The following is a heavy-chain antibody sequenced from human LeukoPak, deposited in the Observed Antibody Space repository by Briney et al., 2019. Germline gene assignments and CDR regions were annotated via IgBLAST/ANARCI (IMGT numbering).Heavy chain of an antibody. V-gene: IGHV3-23*01. CDR2: ISDSGGRT. D-gene: IGHD3-10*01. Sequence: GGSLRLSCAASGFTFSSCALSWVRQAPGKGLEWVSAISDSGGRTYYADSVKGRFTISRDNSKNTLYLQMNSLRAEDTAVYYCTIYYYGSGTRYFDDWGQGTLVTVPS. CDR3: TIYYYGSGTRYFDD. J-gene: IGHJ4*02. CDR1: GFTFSSCA.